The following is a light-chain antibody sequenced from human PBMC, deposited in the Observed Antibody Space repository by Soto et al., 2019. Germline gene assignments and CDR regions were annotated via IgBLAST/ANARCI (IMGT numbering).Light chain of an antibody. CDR2: EVS. V-gene: IGLV2-23*02. J-gene: IGLJ1*01. CDR1: SSDVGSYNL. CDR3: CSYAGSSTYV. Sequence: ALPQPASVTGAPGQSITISCTGNSSDVGSYNLVSWYQQHPGKAPKLMIYEVSKRPSGVSNRFSGSKSGNTASLTISGLQAEDEADYYCCSYAGSSTYVFGTGTKVTVL.